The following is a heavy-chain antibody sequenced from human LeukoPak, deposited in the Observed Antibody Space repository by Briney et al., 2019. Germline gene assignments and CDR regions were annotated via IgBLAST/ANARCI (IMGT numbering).Heavy chain of an antibody. V-gene: IGHV3-30-3*01. D-gene: IGHD2-21*02. J-gene: IGHJ4*02. CDR3: ATTHVVVTANFDY. Sequence: GGSLRLSCAASGFTFSSYAMHWVRQAPGKGLEWVAVISYDGSNKYYADSVKGRFTLSRDNSKNTLYLQMNSLRAEDTAVYYCATTHVVVTANFDYWGQGTLVTVSS. CDR2: ISYDGSNK. CDR1: GFTFSSYA.